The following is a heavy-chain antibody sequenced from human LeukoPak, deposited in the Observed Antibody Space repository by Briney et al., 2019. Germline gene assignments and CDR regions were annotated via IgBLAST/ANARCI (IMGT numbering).Heavy chain of an antibody. Sequence: GGSLRLSCTASGFTFGDYAMNWIRQAPGKGLEWVGFIRSKAYGGTPEYAASVKGRSSISRDDSKSIAYLQMNSLKTEDTAVYYCSRSGGGYDYVDYWGQGTLVTVS. CDR2: IRSKAYGGTP. CDR3: SRSGGGYDYVDY. V-gene: IGHV3-49*03. J-gene: IGHJ4*02. D-gene: IGHD5-12*01. CDR1: GFTFGDYA.